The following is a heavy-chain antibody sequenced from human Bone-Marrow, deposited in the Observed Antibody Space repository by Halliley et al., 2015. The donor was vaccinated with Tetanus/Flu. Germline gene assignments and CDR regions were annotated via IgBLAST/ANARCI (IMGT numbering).Heavy chain of an antibody. CDR3: ARDGGFSSSWAKRSFDL. J-gene: IGHJ4*02. CDR1: EFSFSNYW. V-gene: IGHV3-7*01. Sequence: SLRLSCAASEFSFSNYWMTWVRQAPGKGLEWVASIKQDGGEKYYVDSVKGRFTISRDNDKKSLYLQLNSLRAEDTAVCYRARDGGFSSSWAKRSFDLWGQGTLVTVSS. D-gene: IGHD6-13*01. CDR2: IKQDGGEK.